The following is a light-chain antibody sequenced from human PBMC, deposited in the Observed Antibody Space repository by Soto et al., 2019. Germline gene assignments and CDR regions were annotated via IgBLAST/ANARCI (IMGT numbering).Light chain of an antibody. J-gene: IGKJ1*01. CDR2: AAS. V-gene: IGKV1-39*01. Sequence: DIPMTQSPSSLSASVGDRVTITCRASQSISIYLNWYHQRPGKAPKLLIYAASSLQSGVSSRFSGSGSGTDFTLTISSLQPEDFATYYCQQSYSTPRTFGQGTKVEIK. CDR1: QSISIY. CDR3: QQSYSTPRT.